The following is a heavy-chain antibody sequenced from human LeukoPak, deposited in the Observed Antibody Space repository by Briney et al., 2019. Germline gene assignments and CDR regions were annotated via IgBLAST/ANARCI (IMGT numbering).Heavy chain of an antibody. V-gene: IGHV4-39*01. CDR1: GGSISSSSYY. CDR3: ARHLDLAGQIPYYFDY. J-gene: IGHJ4*02. Sequence: SETLSLTCTVSGGSISSSSYYWGWIRQPPGKGLEWIGSIYYSGSTYYNPSLKSRVTISVDTSKNQFSLKLSSVTAADTAVYYCARHLDLAGQIPYYFDYWGQGTLVTVSS. CDR2: IYYSGST. D-gene: IGHD2-15*01.